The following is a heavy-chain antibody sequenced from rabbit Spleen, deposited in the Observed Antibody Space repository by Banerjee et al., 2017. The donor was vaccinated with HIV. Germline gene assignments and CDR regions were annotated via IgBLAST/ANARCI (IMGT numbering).Heavy chain of an antibody. V-gene: IGHV1S40*01. CDR1: GFSCYYKCV. Sequence: QSLEESGGGLVQPEGSLTLTCTASGFSCYYKCVMCWVRQAPGKGLEWIACTVGGRSTFTYYASWAKGRFTISKASSTTVTLQVTSLTAADTATYFCARDTATSFSTYGMDLWGPGTLVTVS. CDR2: TVGGRSTFT. CDR3: ARDTATSFSTYGMDL. J-gene: IGHJ6*01. D-gene: IGHD1-1*01.